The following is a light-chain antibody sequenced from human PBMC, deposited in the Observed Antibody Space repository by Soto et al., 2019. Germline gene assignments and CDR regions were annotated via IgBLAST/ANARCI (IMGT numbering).Light chain of an antibody. V-gene: IGLV1-51*01. Sequence: QSVLTQPPSVSAAPGQTVTISCSGSSSNIGNNYVAWYQHLPGAAPKLLIYDNTHRPSGIPDRFSGSKSGTSATLGITGLQTGDEADYYCATWDSSLSVVLFGGGTKVTVL. CDR2: DNT. J-gene: IGLJ2*01. CDR1: SSNIGNNY. CDR3: ATWDSSLSVVL.